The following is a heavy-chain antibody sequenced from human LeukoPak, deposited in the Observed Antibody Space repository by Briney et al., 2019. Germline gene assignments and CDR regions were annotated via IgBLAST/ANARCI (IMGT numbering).Heavy chain of an antibody. D-gene: IGHD2-21*01. CDR3: ARRVVVVKGLDY. Sequence: PSETLSLTCAVYGGSFSGYYWSWIRQPPGKGLEWIGEINHSGSTNYNPSLKSRVTISVDTSKNQFSLKLSSVTAADTAVYYCARRVVVVKGLDYWGQGTLVTVSS. V-gene: IGHV4-34*01. CDR1: GGSFSGYY. J-gene: IGHJ4*02. CDR2: INHSGST.